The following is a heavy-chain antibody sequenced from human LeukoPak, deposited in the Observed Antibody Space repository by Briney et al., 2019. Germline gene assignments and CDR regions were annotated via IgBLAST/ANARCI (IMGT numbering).Heavy chain of an antibody. V-gene: IGHV3-30*02. Sequence: GGSLRLFCTASGFTFSSYGMHWVRQAPGKGLEWVAFIRYDGSNKYHADSVKGRFTISRDNSKNTLYPQMNSLRAGDTAVYYCAKDAIGITWGSDYWGQGTLVTVSS. CDR2: IRYDGSNK. CDR1: GFTFSSYG. J-gene: IGHJ4*02. CDR3: AKDAIGITWGSDY. D-gene: IGHD2-21*01.